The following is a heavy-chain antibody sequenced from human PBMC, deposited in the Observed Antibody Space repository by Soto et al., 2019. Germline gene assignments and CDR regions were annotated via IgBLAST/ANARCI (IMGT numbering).Heavy chain of an antibody. Sequence: GSLRLSCSASGFTFSNYAMHWVRQAPEKGLEYVSGISTNGGYTYYADSVKGRFTISRDNSKNTLYLQMSSLRAEDTAVYYCVKVEIAASGSYYFEYWGQGTLVTVSS. V-gene: IGHV3-64D*08. CDR2: ISTNGGYT. D-gene: IGHD6-13*01. CDR1: GFTFSNYA. CDR3: VKVEIAASGSYYFEY. J-gene: IGHJ4*02.